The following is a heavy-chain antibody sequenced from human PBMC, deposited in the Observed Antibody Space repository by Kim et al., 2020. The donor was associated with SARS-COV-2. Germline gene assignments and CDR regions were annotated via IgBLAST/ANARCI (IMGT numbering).Heavy chain of an antibody. CDR3: ARVGQWLGYYYYYYGMDV. V-gene: IGHV1-18*04. Sequence: ASVKVSCKASGYTFTSYGISWVRQAPGQGLEWMGWISAYNGNTNYAQKLQGRVTMTTDTSTSTAYMELRSLRSDDTAVYYCARVGQWLGYYYYYYGMDVWGQGTTVTVSS. CDR1: GYTFTSYG. CDR2: ISAYNGNT. D-gene: IGHD6-19*01. J-gene: IGHJ6*02.